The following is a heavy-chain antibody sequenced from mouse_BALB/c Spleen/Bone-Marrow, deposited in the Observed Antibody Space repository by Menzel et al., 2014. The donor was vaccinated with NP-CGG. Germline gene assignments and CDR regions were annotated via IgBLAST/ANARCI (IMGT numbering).Heavy chain of an antibody. CDR2: IDPANGNT. D-gene: IGHD1-1*01. V-gene: IGHV14-3*02. CDR1: GFNIKDTY. Sequence: EVQLQQSGAELVKPGASVKLSCTASGFNIKDTYVHWVKRRPEQGLEWIGRIDPANGNTKYDPKFQGKATITADTSSNTAYLQLSSLTSEDTAVYYCARGYGSSYGTGYFDVWGAGTTVTVSS. J-gene: IGHJ1*01. CDR3: ARGYGSSYGTGYFDV.